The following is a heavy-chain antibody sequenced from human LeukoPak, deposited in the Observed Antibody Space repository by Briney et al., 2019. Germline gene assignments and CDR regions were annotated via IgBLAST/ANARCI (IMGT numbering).Heavy chain of an antibody. Sequence: SQTLSLTCAISGDSVSSNSAAWNWIRQSPSRGLEWLGRTYYRSRWYNNYAVSVRSRITINPDTSKNQFSLQLNSVTPEDTAVYYCAVELQRPFVFDCWGQGTLVTVSS. CDR1: GDSVSSNSAA. J-gene: IGHJ4*02. D-gene: IGHD1-1*01. CDR2: TYYRSRWYN. CDR3: AVELQRPFVFDC. V-gene: IGHV6-1*01.